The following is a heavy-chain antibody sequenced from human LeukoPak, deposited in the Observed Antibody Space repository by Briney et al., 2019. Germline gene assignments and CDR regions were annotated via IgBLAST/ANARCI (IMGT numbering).Heavy chain of an antibody. J-gene: IGHJ6*03. V-gene: IGHV4-59*01. CDR1: GGSISSYY. CDR2: IYYSGST. CDR3: ARVYYYYYMDV. Sequence: PSETLSLTCTVSGGSISSYYWSWIRQPPGKGLEWIGYIYYSGSTNYNPSLKSRVTISVDTSKNQFSLKLSSVTAADTAVYYCARVYYYYYMDVWGKGTTVTVSS.